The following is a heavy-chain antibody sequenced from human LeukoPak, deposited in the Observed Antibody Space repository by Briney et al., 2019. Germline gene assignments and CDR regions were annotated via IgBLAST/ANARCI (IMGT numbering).Heavy chain of an antibody. J-gene: IGHJ6*02. CDR1: GFTFSSYA. CDR2: ISGSGGST. CDR3: AIRRGGSYYYYGMDV. D-gene: IGHD1-26*01. Sequence: GGSLRLSCAAPGFTFSSYAMSWVRQAPGKGLEWVSAISGSGGSTYYADSVKGRFTISRDNSKNTLYLQMNSLRAEDTAVYYCAIRRGGSYYYYGMDVWGQGTTVTVSS. V-gene: IGHV3-23*01.